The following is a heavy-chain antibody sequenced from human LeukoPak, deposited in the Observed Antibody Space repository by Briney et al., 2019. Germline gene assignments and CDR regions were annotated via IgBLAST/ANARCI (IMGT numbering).Heavy chain of an antibody. CDR1: GGSFSGYY. D-gene: IGHD6-6*01. CDR3: ARVKRQPVRTYYYYYMDV. Sequence: SETLSLTCAVYGGSFSGYYWSWIRQPPGKGLEWIGEINHSGSTNYNPSLKSRVTISVDTSKNQFSLKLSSVTAADTAVYYCARVKRQPVRTYYYYYMDVWGKGTTVTVSS. J-gene: IGHJ6*03. CDR2: INHSGST. V-gene: IGHV4-34*01.